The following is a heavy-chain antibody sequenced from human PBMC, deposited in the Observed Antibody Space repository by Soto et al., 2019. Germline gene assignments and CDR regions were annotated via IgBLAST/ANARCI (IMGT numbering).Heavy chain of an antibody. Sequence: EVQLVESGGGLVQPGGSLRLSCAASGFTFSSYAMHWVRQAPGKGLEYVSAISSNGGSTYYANSVKGRCTISRDNSKNTLYLQVGSLRADDMAVYYCARDKGIAVAEDDAFDIWGQGTMVTVSS. CDR3: ARDKGIAVAEDDAFDI. V-gene: IGHV3-64*01. CDR1: GFTFSSYA. J-gene: IGHJ3*02. D-gene: IGHD6-19*01. CDR2: ISSNGGST.